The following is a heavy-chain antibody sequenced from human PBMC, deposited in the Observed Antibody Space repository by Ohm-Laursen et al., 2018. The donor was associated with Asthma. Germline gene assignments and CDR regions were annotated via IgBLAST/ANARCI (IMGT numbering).Heavy chain of an antibody. Sequence: SDTLSLTCTVSGGSLSSGRYYWTWVRQPPGKGLEWIGYIYYSGSTNYNPSLKSRVTISVDTSRNQFSLKLTYVTAADTAVYYCAGYSGDYKFFDYWGRGNLVTVSS. CDR2: IYYSGST. J-gene: IGHJ4*02. CDR3: AGYSGDYKFFDY. V-gene: IGHV4-61*01. CDR1: GGSLSSGRYY. D-gene: IGHD4-17*01.